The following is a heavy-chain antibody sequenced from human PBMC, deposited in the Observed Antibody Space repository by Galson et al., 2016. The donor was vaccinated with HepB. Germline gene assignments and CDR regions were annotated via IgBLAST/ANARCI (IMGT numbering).Heavy chain of an antibody. D-gene: IGHD3-22*01. CDR1: GHTLTELS. J-gene: IGHJ6*02. CDR2: FDSEDGET. CDR3: ATGPVIDVVTS. V-gene: IGHV1-24*01. Sequence: SVKVSCKVSGHTLTELSMHWVRQAPGKGLEWMGGFDSEDGETIYAQKFQGRVTMTEDTSTDTGYMELSSLRSEDMAVYYCATGPVIDVVTSWGQGTTVTVSS.